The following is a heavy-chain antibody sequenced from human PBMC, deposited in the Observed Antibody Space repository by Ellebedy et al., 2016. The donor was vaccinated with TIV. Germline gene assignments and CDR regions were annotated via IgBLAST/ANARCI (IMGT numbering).Heavy chain of an antibody. D-gene: IGHD2-15*01. Sequence: MPSETLSLTCAVYGGSFSGYYWSWIRQPPGKGLEWIGEINHSGSTNYNPSLKSRVTISVDTSKNQFSLKLSSVTAADTAVYYCARGGLGYCSGGSCYRPFDIWGQGTMVTVSS. CDR1: GGSFSGYY. J-gene: IGHJ3*02. CDR3: ARGGLGYCSGGSCYRPFDI. V-gene: IGHV4-34*01. CDR2: INHSGST.